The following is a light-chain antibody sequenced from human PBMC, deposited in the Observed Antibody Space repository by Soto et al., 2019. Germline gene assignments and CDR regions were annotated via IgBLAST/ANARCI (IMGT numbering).Light chain of an antibody. CDR3: QQSDSTPLT. CDR2: AAS. CDR1: QTISRY. J-gene: IGKJ4*01. V-gene: IGKV1-39*01. Sequence: DIPMTQSPSSLSASVGDRVTITCRASQTISRYLNWYQQKPGKAPDLLISAASSLESGVPSRFSGSGSGTDFTLTINNLQPEDFATYYCQQSDSTPLTFGGGTKVEIK.